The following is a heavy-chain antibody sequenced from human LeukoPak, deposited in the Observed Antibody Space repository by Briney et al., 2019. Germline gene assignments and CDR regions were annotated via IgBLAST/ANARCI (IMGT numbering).Heavy chain of an antibody. CDR3: ARDRGSGIYAY. D-gene: IGHD1-26*01. CDR2: IHYSGST. Sequence: SETLSPTCTVSGGSISSGEYYWSWIRQPPGKGLEWIGYIHYSGSTYYNPSLKSRVTMSVDTSRNQFSLTLTSVTAADTAVYYCARDRGSGIYAYWGQGTLVTVFS. J-gene: IGHJ4*02. V-gene: IGHV4-30-4*08. CDR1: GGSISSGEYY.